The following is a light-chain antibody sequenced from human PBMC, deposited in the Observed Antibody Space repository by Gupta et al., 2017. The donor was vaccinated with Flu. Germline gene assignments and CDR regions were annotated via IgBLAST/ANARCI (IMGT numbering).Light chain of an antibody. CDR2: EVS. CDR3: TSYTGRNTL. Sequence: QSALTQPASVSGSPGQSLTISCTGTSGDVGGYNYVSWYQQLPGKAPKLLIYEVSSRPSGVSKRFSGSKSDNTASLTISGLLPEDEARYYCTSYTGRNTLFGGGTKLTVL. V-gene: IGLV2-14*01. CDR1: SGDVGGYNY. J-gene: IGLJ2*01.